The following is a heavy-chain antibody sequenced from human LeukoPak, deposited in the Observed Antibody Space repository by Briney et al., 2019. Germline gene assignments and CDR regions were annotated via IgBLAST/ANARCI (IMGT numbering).Heavy chain of an antibody. CDR1: GFTFSSYW. CDR2: IKQDGSEK. V-gene: IGHV3-7*01. D-gene: IGHD3-16*01. CDR3: ARWGSAYYYYYYYGMDV. Sequence: GGSLRLSCAASGFTFSSYWMSWVRQAPGKGLEWVANIKQDGSEKYYVDSVKGRFTISRDNAKNSLYLHMNSLRAEDTAVYYCARWGSAYYYYYYYGMDVWGQGTTVTVSS. J-gene: IGHJ6*02.